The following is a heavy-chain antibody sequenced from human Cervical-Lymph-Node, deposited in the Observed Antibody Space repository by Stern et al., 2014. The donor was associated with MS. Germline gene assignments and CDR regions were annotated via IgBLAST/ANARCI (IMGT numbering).Heavy chain of an antibody. D-gene: IGHD1-26*01. CDR1: GYTFTNYY. CDR2: INPGGGST. V-gene: IGHV1-46*01. Sequence: VQLVQSGAEVKKPGASVKGSCKASGYTFTNYYMHWVRQAPGQGLEWMGIINPGGGSTSYAQKFQGRVTMTRDTSTSTVYMELSSLRSEDTAVYYYARTQRGSQITFDYWGQGTLVTVSS. J-gene: IGHJ4*02. CDR3: ARTQRGSQITFDY.